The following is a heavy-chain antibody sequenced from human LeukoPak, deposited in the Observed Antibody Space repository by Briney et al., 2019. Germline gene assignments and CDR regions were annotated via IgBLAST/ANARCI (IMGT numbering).Heavy chain of an antibody. D-gene: IGHD1-14*01. J-gene: IGHJ4*02. CDR3: AKSEGRNYFDY. Sequence: GGSLRLSCAASGFTFSSYAMSWVRQAPGKGLEWVSAITGSGGGTYYADSVKGRFTISRDNSKNTLYLQMNSLRAEDTAVYYCAKSEGRNYFDYWGQGTLVTVSS. CDR1: GFTFSSYA. CDR2: ITGSGGGT. V-gene: IGHV3-23*01.